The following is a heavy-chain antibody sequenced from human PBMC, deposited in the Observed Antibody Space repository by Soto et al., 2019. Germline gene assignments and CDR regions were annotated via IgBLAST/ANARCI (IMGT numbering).Heavy chain of an antibody. Sequence: QVQLVQSGAEVKKPGASVKVSCKASGYTFTSYGISWVRQAPGQGLEWMGWINPYNGNTNYAKKLQGRVTMTTDTSTNTAYMELRSLSSDDTAVDYCARDWFGIDYWGQGTLVTVSS. CDR3: ARDWFGIDY. V-gene: IGHV1-18*01. J-gene: IGHJ4*02. D-gene: IGHD3-16*01. CDR2: INPYNGNT. CDR1: GYTFTSYG.